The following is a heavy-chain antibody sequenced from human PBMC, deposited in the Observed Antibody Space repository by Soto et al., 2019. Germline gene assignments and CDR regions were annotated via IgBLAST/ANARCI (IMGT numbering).Heavy chain of an antibody. CDR3: AKPVVYSSSWYFDY. CDR2: ISYDGSNK. D-gene: IGHD6-13*01. Sequence: GGSLRLSCAASGFTFISYGMHWVRQAPGKGLEWVAVISYDGSNKYYADSVKGRFTISRDNSKNTLYLQMNSLRAEDTAVYYCAKPVVYSSSWYFDYWGQGTLVTVSS. V-gene: IGHV3-30*18. CDR1: GFTFISYG. J-gene: IGHJ4*02.